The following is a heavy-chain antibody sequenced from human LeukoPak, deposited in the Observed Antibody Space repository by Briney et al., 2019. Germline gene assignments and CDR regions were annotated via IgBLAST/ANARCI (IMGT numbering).Heavy chain of an antibody. CDR3: ARDSQWGSYRYTYYFDY. J-gene: IGHJ4*02. V-gene: IGHV3-30*02. CDR2: IRYDESNK. D-gene: IGHD3-16*02. Sequence: GGSLRLSCAASGFTFSDYGMHWVRQAPGKGLEWVAFIRYDESNKYYADSVKGRFTISRDNAKNSLYLQMNSLRAEDTAVYYCARDSQWGSYRYTYYFDYWGQGTLVTVSS. CDR1: GFTFSDYG.